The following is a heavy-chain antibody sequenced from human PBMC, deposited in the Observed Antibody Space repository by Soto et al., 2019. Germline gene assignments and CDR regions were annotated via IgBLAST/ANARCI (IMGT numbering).Heavy chain of an antibody. CDR3: AKDMGFVAVVPPVDAGYGLDV. Sequence: PGGSLRLSCAASGFIISSAGMHWVRQAPGKGLEWVAVISSDGSNKFYADSMKGRFTISRDNSKNTLYLQMNSLRVEDTAVYFCAKDMGFVAVVPPVDAGYGLDVWGQGTTVTVSS. V-gene: IGHV3-30*18. CDR1: GFIISSAG. CDR2: ISSDGSNK. D-gene: IGHD2-2*01. J-gene: IGHJ6*02.